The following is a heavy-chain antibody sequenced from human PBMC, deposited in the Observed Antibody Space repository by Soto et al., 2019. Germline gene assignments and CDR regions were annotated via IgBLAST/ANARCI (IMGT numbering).Heavy chain of an antibody. Sequence: GASVKVSCKASGYTFTSYYMHWVRQAPGQGIEWMGIINPSGDSTSYAQKLQGRVTMTRDTSTSTVYMEMSSLRSEDTAVYYCASLPLEYCSSTSCPSDAFDIWGQGTMVTVSS. CDR1: GYTFTSYY. V-gene: IGHV1-46*01. CDR2: INPSGDST. CDR3: ASLPLEYCSSTSCPSDAFDI. D-gene: IGHD2-2*01. J-gene: IGHJ3*02.